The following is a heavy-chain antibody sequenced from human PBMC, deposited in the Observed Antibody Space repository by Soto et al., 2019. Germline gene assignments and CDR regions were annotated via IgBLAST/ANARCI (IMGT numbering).Heavy chain of an antibody. J-gene: IGHJ3*02. Sequence: QLLESGGDLIQPGGSLRLSCAASGFSFSSYSMSWVRQAPGKGLEWVSGMSATGGSTYYVDSVKGRFIISRDNSWKTLYLKMNSLRADDTAVYYCAKSWGDTWQESAFHIWGLGTMVTVSA. D-gene: IGHD5-18*01. CDR2: MSATGGST. V-gene: IGHV3-23*01. CDR3: AKSWGDTWQESAFHI. CDR1: GFSFSSYS.